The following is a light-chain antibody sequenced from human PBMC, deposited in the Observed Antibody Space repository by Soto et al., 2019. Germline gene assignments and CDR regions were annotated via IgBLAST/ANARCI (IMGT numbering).Light chain of an antibody. CDR3: SSYTSSSTYV. CDR1: SSDVGGYNY. Sequence: QSALTQPGSVSGSPGQSITISCTGTSSDVGGYNYVSWYQQHPGKAPKLMIYDVSNRPSGVSNRFSGSKSGNTASLTISGLQADDEADYYCSSYTSSSTYVFGTGTKLTVL. CDR2: DVS. J-gene: IGLJ1*01. V-gene: IGLV2-14*01.